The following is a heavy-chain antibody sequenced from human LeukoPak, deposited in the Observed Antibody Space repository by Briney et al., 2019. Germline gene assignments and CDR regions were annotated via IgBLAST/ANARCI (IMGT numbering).Heavy chain of an antibody. V-gene: IGHV3-30*19. CDR3: ATELIRSGELLSGDY. CDR2: ILYDGSNK. D-gene: IGHD3-10*01. J-gene: IGHJ4*02. CDR1: GFTFSSYG. Sequence: GGSLRLSCAASGFTFSSYGMHWVRQAPGKGLEWVSVILYDGSNKNYADSVKGRFTISRDNSKNTLYLQMNSLSAEDTAVYYCATELIRSGELLSGDYWGQGTLVTVSS.